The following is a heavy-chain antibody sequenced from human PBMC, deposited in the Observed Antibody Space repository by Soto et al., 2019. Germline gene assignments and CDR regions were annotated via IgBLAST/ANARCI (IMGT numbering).Heavy chain of an antibody. CDR3: ARRGSGSYYDY. CDR1: GFTFSSYA. CDR2: ISGSGDST. V-gene: IGHV3-23*01. D-gene: IGHD1-26*01. Sequence: EVQLLESGGGLVQPGGSLRLSCAASGFTFSSYAMSWVRQAPVKGLEWVSAISGSGDSTYYADSVKGRFTISRDNSKNTLYLQMNSLRAEDTAAYYCARRGSGSYYDYWGQGTLVTVSS. J-gene: IGHJ4*02.